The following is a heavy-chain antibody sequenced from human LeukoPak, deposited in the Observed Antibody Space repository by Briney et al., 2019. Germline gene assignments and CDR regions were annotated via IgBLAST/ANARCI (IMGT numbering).Heavy chain of an antibody. J-gene: IGHJ4*02. CDR2: FSHSGST. V-gene: IGHV4-30-2*01. Sequence: PSETLSLTCTVSGGSINSGGYYWTWIRQPPGEGLEWIAYFSHSGSTFYNPSLKSRVTISLDTSKNQFSLNLRSETAADTAVYYCAGQNIPTPHDYWGQGTQVTVSS. CDR3: AGQNIPTPHDY. CDR1: GGSINSGGYY. D-gene: IGHD2-2*02.